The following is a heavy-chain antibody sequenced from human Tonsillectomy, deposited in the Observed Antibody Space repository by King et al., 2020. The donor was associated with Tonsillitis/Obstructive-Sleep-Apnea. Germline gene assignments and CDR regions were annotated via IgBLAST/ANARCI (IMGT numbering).Heavy chain of an antibody. Sequence: VQLVESGGGLVKPGGSLRLSCAAAGFTFSNAWMSWVRQAPGKGLEGVGHIKSKTDGGTTDYAAPVKGRFTISRDDSKNTLYLQMNSLKTEDTAVYFCTTGGWYWGQGTLVTVSS. J-gene: IGHJ4*02. D-gene: IGHD6-19*01. V-gene: IGHV3-15*01. CDR3: TTGGWY. CDR2: IKSKTDGGTT. CDR1: GFTFSNAW.